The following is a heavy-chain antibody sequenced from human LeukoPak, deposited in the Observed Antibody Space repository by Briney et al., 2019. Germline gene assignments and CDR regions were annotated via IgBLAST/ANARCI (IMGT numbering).Heavy chain of an antibody. J-gene: IGHJ4*02. D-gene: IGHD3-3*01. V-gene: IGHV3-23*01. CDR2: ISGSGGST. Sequence: GGSLRLSCAASGFTVSSNYMSWVRQAPGKGLEWVSAISGSGGSTYYADSVKGRFTISRDNSKNTLYLQMNSLRAEDTAVYYCAKGYDFWSGPLDYWGQGTLVTVSS. CDR1: GFTVSSNY. CDR3: AKGYDFWSGPLDY.